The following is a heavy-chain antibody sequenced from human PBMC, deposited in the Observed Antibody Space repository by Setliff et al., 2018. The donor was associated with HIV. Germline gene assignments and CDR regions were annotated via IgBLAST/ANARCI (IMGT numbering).Heavy chain of an antibody. CDR1: GGSISSGGYY. CDR3: ARGGLGVVTSFDS. D-gene: IGHD3-3*01. V-gene: IGHV4-31*03. CDR2: IHYSGNT. Sequence: SETLSLTCTVSGGSISSGGYYWSWIRQHPGKGLEWIGYIHYSGNTYNNPSLNSRISISVDMSKNKFSLKLSSLTAADTAVYFCARGGLGVVTSFDSWGPGTLVTVSS. J-gene: IGHJ4*02.